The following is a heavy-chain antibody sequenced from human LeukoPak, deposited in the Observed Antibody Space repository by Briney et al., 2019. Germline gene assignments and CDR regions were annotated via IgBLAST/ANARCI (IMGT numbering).Heavy chain of an antibody. CDR2: INPNSGGT. Sequence: AASVKVSCKASGYTFTGYYMHWVRQAPGQGLEWMGWINPNSGGTNYAQKFQGRVTMTRDTSISTAYMELSRLRSDDTAVYYCTRLYMTTVSYFDYWGQGTLITVSS. CDR3: TRLYMTTVSYFDY. D-gene: IGHD4-11*01. V-gene: IGHV1-2*02. J-gene: IGHJ4*02. CDR1: GYTFTGYY.